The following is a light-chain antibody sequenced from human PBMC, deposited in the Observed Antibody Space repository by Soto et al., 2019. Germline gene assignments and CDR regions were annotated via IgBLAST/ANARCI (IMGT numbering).Light chain of an antibody. CDR2: DAS. Sequence: EIVLTQSPATLSLSPGERATLSCRASQSVSGYLAWYQQKPGQAPRLLIYDASKGATGIPARFSGSGFGTDFTLTSSSLEPEDFAVYYCQQRSKWRTFGQGTKVEIK. V-gene: IGKV3-11*01. CDR1: QSVSGY. J-gene: IGKJ1*01. CDR3: QQRSKWRT.